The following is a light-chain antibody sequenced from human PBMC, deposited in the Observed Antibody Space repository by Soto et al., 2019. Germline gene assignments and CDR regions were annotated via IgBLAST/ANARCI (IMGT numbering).Light chain of an antibody. CDR2: DAS. CDR3: QQSETYPLT. V-gene: IGKV1-5*01. Sequence: GDRVTITCRASESIRTWLAWYQHKPGKAPNLLIYDASTLMSGVPSRFSGSGSGTEFTLTISSLQPGDFATYYCQQSETYPLTFGQGTRLEIK. J-gene: IGKJ5*01. CDR1: ESIRTW.